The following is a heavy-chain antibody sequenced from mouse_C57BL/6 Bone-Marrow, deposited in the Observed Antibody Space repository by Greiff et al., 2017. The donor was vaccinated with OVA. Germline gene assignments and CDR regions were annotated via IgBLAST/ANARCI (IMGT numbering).Heavy chain of an antibody. Sequence: QVHVKQPGAELVRPGSSVKLSCKASGYTFTSYWMDWVKQRPGQGLEWIGNIYPSDGETHYNQKFKDKATLTVDKSSSTAYMQLSSLTSEDSAVYYCARGVVWGTGTTVTVSS. V-gene: IGHV1-61*01. CDR1: GYTFTSYW. CDR3: ARGVV. J-gene: IGHJ1*03. CDR2: IYPSDGET.